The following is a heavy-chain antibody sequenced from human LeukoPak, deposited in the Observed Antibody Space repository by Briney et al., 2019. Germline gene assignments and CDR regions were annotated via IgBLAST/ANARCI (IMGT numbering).Heavy chain of an antibody. J-gene: IGHJ4*02. CDR2: IRYDGSNK. Sequence: GGSLRLSRAASGFTFSSYGMHWVRQAPGKGLEWVAFIRYDGSNKYYADSVKGRFTISRDNSKNTLYLQMNSLRAEDTAVYYCAKGLNSVAPHYFDYWGQGTLVTVSS. CDR3: AKGLNSVAPHYFDY. CDR1: GFTFSSYG. V-gene: IGHV3-30*02. D-gene: IGHD6-19*01.